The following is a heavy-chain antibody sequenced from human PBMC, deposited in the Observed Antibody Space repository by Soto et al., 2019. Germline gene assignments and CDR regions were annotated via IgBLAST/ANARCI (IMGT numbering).Heavy chain of an antibody. Sequence: QVQLQQWGAGLLKPSETLSLTCAVYGGSFSGYYWSWIRQHPGRGLEWIGFIYYSGTTYYNPSLKRRVTISVDPSKNQFSLKLSSVTAADTAVYYCARDTTGLTIFGVVRESSGVDVWGQGTTVTVSS. CDR1: GGSFSGYY. J-gene: IGHJ6*02. CDR2: IYYSGTT. CDR3: ARDTTGLTIFGVVRESSGVDV. D-gene: IGHD3-3*01. V-gene: IGHV4-34*01.